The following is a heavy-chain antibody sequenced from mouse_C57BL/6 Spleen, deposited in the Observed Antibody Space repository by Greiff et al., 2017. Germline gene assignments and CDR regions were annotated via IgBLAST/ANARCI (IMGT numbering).Heavy chain of an antibody. D-gene: IGHD1-1*01. V-gene: IGHV1-64*01. CDR3: ARPSSYVFAY. J-gene: IGHJ3*01. Sequence: QVQLQQPGAELVKPGASVKLSCTASGYTFTSYWMHWVKQRPGQGLEWIGLIHPNSGSTNYNEKFKSKATQTVDKSSSTAYMQLSSLTSEDSAVYYCARPSSYVFAYWGQGTLVTVSA. CDR1: GYTFTSYW. CDR2: IHPNSGST.